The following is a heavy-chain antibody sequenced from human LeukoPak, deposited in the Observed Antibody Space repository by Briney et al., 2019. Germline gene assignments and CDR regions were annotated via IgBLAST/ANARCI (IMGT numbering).Heavy chain of an antibody. Sequence: PGGSLRLSCAASGFTFSSYAMSWLRQAPGKGLEWVSVISVGGAGTYYADSVKGRFTISRDNSENTLYLQMNSLRAEDTAVYYCVKGFRAEGYWGQGTLVTVAS. D-gene: IGHD6-13*01. J-gene: IGHJ4*02. CDR2: ISVGGAGT. CDR1: GFTFSSYA. V-gene: IGHV3-23*01. CDR3: VKGFRAEGY.